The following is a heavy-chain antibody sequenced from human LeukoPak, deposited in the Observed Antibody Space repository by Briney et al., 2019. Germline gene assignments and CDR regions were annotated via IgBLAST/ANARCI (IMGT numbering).Heavy chain of an antibody. CDR2: INHGGST. CDR3: ARAIAARPRLMYSSSPFDY. J-gene: IGHJ4*02. Sequence: SETLSLTCAVYGGSISGYYWSWIRQPPGKGLEWSGEINHGGSTNYNQSLQSRVTISVDTSKNQFTLKLRSVAAADTAVYYCARAIAARPRLMYSSSPFDYWGQGTLVTVSS. V-gene: IGHV4-34*01. D-gene: IGHD6-6*01. CDR1: GGSISGYY.